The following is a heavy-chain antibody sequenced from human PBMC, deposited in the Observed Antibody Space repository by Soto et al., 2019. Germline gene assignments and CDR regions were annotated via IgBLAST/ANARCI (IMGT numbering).Heavy chain of an antibody. D-gene: IGHD6-6*01. J-gene: IGHJ3*01. Sequence: EAQLLESGGDWAQPGGSLRLSCAASGFTFSSHGMSWVRQAPGKGLEWIAGLSRGGGTTYYADSVKGRFTISRDNSKNTLDLIMNRLKVEDTALYYCAKDGQYRTDGFDVWGQGTMVPVSS. CDR3: AKDGQYRTDGFDV. V-gene: IGHV3-23*01. CDR2: LSRGGGTT. CDR1: GFTFSSHG.